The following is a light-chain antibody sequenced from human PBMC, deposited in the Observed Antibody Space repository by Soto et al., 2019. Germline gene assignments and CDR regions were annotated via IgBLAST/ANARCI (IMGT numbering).Light chain of an antibody. J-gene: IGKJ1*01. CDR2: HAS. Sequence: EIVLTQSPGTLSLSPGERATLSCRASQSVDYNNLAWYQQKPGQAPRLLISHASRRATGIPDRFSGSGSGTEFTLTISRLEPEDFAVYHCQQHGNSPGTFGQGTRVEIK. CDR3: QQHGNSPGT. V-gene: IGKV3-20*01. CDR1: QSVDYNN.